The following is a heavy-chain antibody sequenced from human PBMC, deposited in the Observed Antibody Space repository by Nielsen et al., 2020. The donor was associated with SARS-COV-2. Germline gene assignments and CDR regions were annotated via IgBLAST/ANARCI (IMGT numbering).Heavy chain of an antibody. D-gene: IGHD3-22*01. V-gene: IGHV3-74*01. CDR2: INTDGSRS. Sequence: GGSLRLSCAGSGFTFSSYYFNWVRQAPGKGLMWVSRINTDGSRSAYADAVKGRFTISRDNARDTLYLQMNRLSAEDTAVYYCVRVRDDGYYYDTGPFDYWGQGTLVTVSS. CDR3: VRVRDDGYYYDTGPFDY. J-gene: IGHJ4*02. CDR1: GFTFSSYY.